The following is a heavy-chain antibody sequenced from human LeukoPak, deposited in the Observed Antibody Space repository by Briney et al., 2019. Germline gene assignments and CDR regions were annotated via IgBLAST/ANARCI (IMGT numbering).Heavy chain of an antibody. CDR3: AKDIGIRRYYDTHFDW. Sequence: SETLSLTCSVSGDSISGYYWSWVRQPPGKGLEWIGYIYSTGSTNYNPSLKSRVTISLDTSKNQFSLKLISVTAADTALYYCAKDIGIRRYYDTHFDWWGQGALVTVSS. J-gene: IGHJ4*02. V-gene: IGHV4-4*08. D-gene: IGHD3-22*01. CDR1: GDSISGYY. CDR2: IYSTGST.